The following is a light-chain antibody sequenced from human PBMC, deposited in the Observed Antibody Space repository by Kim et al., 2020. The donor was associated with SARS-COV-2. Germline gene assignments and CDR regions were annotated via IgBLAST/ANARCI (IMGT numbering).Light chain of an antibody. Sequence: GDRVNITFTESQDISNYLAWFQLTLGKPPKLLIYAASALQPGVPSRFSGRGSGTDSTLTVTSLQPEDVATSYCQMCDSTPWPFGQGTTV. J-gene: IGKJ1*01. CDR1: QDISNY. CDR3: QMCDSTPWP. CDR2: AAS. V-gene: IGKV1-27*01.